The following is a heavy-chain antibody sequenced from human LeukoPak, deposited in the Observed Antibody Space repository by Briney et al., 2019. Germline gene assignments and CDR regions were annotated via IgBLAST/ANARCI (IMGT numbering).Heavy chain of an antibody. CDR2: VSGDGDTT. Sequence: GGSLRLSCTASGFTFDDYAMHWVRQTAGKGLEWVSVVSGDGDTTNYAESVKGRFTISRDNSKNSLYLQMNSLRTEDTALYYCAKSARKGTYYNNWFDPWGQGTVVTVSS. D-gene: IGHD3-10*01. CDR3: AKSARKGTYYNNWFDP. V-gene: IGHV3-43*02. CDR1: GFTFDDYA. J-gene: IGHJ5*02.